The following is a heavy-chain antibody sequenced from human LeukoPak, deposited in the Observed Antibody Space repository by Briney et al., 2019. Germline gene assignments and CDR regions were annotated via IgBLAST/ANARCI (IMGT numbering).Heavy chain of an antibody. CDR3: ASHPGGWYVSHFDY. CDR2: IIPIFGTA. D-gene: IGHD6-19*01. CDR1: GGTFSSYA. J-gene: IGHJ4*02. V-gene: IGHV1-69*01. Sequence: SVKVSCKASGGTFSSYAISWVRQAPGQGLEWMGGIIPIFGTANYAQKFQGRVTITADESTSTAYMELSSLRSDDTAVYYCASHPGGWYVSHFDYWGQGTLVTVSS.